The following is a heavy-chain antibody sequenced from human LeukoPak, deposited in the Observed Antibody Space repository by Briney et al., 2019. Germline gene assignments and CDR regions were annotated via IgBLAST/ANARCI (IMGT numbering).Heavy chain of an antibody. J-gene: IGHJ4*02. CDR2: IYGGTGT. CDR1: GFTVSNYY. Sequence: PGGSLRLSCAASGFTVSNYYMSWLRQAPGKGLEWVSVIYGGTGTYYADSVKGRFTISRDNSKNTVYLQLNSLRVEDTALYYCARGASSGNDFDYWGQGTLVTVSS. CDR3: ARGASSGNDFDY. D-gene: IGHD1-26*01. V-gene: IGHV3-53*01.